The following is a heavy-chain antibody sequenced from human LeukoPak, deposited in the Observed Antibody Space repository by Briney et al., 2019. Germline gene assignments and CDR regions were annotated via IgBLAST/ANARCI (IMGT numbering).Heavy chain of an antibody. Sequence: SETLSLTCTVSGYSISNGYYWSWIRQPPGKGLEWIGSLYYSGSTFYNPSLKNRVSILVDTSKNQFSLKLSSVTAADTAVYYCASPRDIVVVVDATAGYFDLWGRGILVTVSA. V-gene: IGHV4-38-2*02. CDR3: ASPRDIVVVVDATAGYFDL. J-gene: IGHJ2*01. CDR1: GYSISNGYY. CDR2: LYYSGST. D-gene: IGHD2-15*01.